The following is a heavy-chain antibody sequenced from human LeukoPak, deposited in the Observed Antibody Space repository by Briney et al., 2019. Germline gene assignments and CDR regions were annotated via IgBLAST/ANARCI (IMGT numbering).Heavy chain of an antibody. Sequence: PSETLSLTCTVSGGSISSGGYYWSWIRQPPGKGLEWIGYIYHSGSTYYNPSLKSRVTISVDRSKNQFSLKLSSVTAADTAVYYCARVGATDAFDIWGQGTMVTVSS. V-gene: IGHV4-30-2*01. CDR1: GGSISSGGYY. CDR3: ARVGATDAFDI. D-gene: IGHD1-26*01. CDR2: IYHSGST. J-gene: IGHJ3*02.